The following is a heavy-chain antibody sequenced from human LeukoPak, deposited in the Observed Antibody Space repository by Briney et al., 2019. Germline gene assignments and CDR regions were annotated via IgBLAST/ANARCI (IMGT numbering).Heavy chain of an antibody. CDR3: AKGEGNLFDY. CDR1: EFTFSSYS. Sequence: QPGRSLRLSCAASEFTFSSYSMHWVRQAPGKGLEWVAVISYDGSNKYYADSVKGRFTISRDNSKNTLYLQMNSLRAEDTAVYYCAKGEGNLFDYWGQGTLVTVSS. J-gene: IGHJ4*02. D-gene: IGHD4-23*01. V-gene: IGHV3-30*18. CDR2: ISYDGSNK.